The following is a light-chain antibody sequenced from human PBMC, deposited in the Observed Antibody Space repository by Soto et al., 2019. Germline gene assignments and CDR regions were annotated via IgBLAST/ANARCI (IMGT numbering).Light chain of an antibody. J-gene: IGKJ5*01. CDR3: QQLNSYLSIT. V-gene: IGKV1-9*01. Sequence: DTPLTQPPSFVSASVGDRVTITYRASQGISSYLAWYQQKPGKAPKLLIYAASTLQSGVPSRFSGSGSGTEFTLTISSLQPEDFATYYCQQLNSYLSITFAQGTRLEI. CDR1: QGISSY. CDR2: AAS.